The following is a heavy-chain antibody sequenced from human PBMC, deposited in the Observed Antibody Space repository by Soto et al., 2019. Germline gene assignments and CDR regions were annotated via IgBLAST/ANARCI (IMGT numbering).Heavy chain of an antibody. J-gene: IGHJ6*02. D-gene: IGHD5-12*01. CDR2: INHSGST. Sequence: SETLSLTCAVYGGSFSGYYWSWIRQPPGKGLEWIGEINHSGSTNYNPSLKSRVTISVDTSKNQFSLKLSSVTAADTAVYCCASNSGYDYYYGMDVWGQGTTVTVSS. CDR1: GGSFSGYY. V-gene: IGHV4-34*01. CDR3: ASNSGYDYYYGMDV.